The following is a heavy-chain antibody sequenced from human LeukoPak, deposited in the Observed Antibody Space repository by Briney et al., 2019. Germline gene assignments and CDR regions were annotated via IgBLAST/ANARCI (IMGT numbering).Heavy chain of an antibody. J-gene: IGHJ6*02. CDR1: GFTFSSYS. CDR3: ARDRGSGWSYYYGMDV. D-gene: IGHD6-19*01. CDR2: ISSSSSYI. V-gene: IGHV3-21*01. Sequence: GGSLRLSCAASGFTFSSYSMNWVRQAPGRGLEWVSSISSSSSYIYYADSVKGRFTISRGNAKNSLYLQMNSLRAEDTAVYYCARDRGSGWSYYYGMDVWGQGTTVTVSS.